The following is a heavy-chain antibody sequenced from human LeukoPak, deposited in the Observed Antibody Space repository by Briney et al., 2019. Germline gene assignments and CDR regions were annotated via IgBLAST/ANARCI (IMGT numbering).Heavy chain of an antibody. CDR1: GGSISSSGYY. Sequence: SETLSLTXTVSGGSISSSGYYWGWIRQPPGKGLEWIGSLYYNGSTYYNPSLKSRVTTSVDTSKNQFSLKLSSVTAADTAVYYCARHVGSGSAQYYYYYMDVWGKGTTVTVSS. J-gene: IGHJ6*03. CDR2: LYYNGST. D-gene: IGHD1-26*01. V-gene: IGHV4-39*01. CDR3: ARHVGSGSAQYYYYYMDV.